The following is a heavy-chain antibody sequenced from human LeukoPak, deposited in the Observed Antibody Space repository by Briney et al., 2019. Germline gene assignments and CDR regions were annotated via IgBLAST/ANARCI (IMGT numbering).Heavy chain of an antibody. Sequence: GGSLRLSCAASGFTFSSYGMHWVRQAPGKGLEWVAFIRYNGGNKYYADSVKGRFTISRDNSKNTLYLQMNSLRPEDTALYYRAKDLRNYYDDWGQGTLVTVSS. CDR3: AKDLRNYYDD. V-gene: IGHV3-30*02. CDR2: IRYNGGNK. J-gene: IGHJ4*02. D-gene: IGHD3-16*01. CDR1: GFTFSSYG.